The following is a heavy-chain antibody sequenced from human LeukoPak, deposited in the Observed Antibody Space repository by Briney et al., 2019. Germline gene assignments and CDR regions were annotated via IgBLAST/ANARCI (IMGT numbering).Heavy chain of an antibody. V-gene: IGHV3-30*04. Sequence: QSGGSLRLSCAASGFTFSSYAMHWVREAPGKGVEGVAVISYDGSNKYYADSVKGRFTISRDNSKNTLYLQMNSLRAEDTAVYYCARDRYSSSWSYYFDYWGQGTLVTVSS. D-gene: IGHD6-13*01. CDR2: ISYDGSNK. CDR3: ARDRYSSSWSYYFDY. CDR1: GFTFSSYA. J-gene: IGHJ4*02.